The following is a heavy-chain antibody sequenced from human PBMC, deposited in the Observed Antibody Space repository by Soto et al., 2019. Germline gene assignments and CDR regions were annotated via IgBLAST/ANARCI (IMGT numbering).Heavy chain of an antibody. CDR1: GFTFSSYS. CDR2: ISGSGVST. J-gene: IGHJ6*02. Sequence: GGSLRLSCAASGFTFSSYSMHWVRQAPGKGLEWVSLISGSGVSTYYAGSVKGRFTISRDNSKNTLYLQMDSLRAEDMAVYYCAKDSSGSSLYYYYYAMDVWGQGTKVTVSS. V-gene: IGHV3-23*01. D-gene: IGHD6-6*01. CDR3: AKDSSGSSLYYYYYAMDV.